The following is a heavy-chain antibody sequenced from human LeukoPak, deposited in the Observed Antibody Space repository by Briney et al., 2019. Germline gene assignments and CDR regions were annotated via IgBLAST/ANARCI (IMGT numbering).Heavy chain of an antibody. J-gene: IGHJ6*02. CDR1: GFKDYG. CDR2: INWNGGGT. CDR3: AKHMRATNTYSFFGLDV. V-gene: IGHV3-9*01. Sequence: PGRSLRLSCAATGFKDYGMHWVRQPPGKGLEWVSSINWNGGGTDYADSVKGRFTISRDNAKNSLYLQLSSLRPEDTALYYCAKHMRATNTYSFFGLDVWGQGTTVTVSS. D-gene: IGHD1-26*01.